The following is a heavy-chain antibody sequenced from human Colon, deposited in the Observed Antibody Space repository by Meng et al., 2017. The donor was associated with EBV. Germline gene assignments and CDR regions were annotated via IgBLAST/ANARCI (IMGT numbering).Heavy chain of an antibody. J-gene: IGHJ4*02. CDR2: IYYSGST. CDR1: GGSVSSGGYY. D-gene: IGHD6-19*01. Sequence: QVPLKGAGPGLVKPSQPLSLTCTVSGGSVSSGGYYWTWIRQHPGKGLEWFGHIYYSGSTFYNPSLKRRVIISIDTSKNQFSLNLRSVTAADTAVYYCARVSSGWDYFDYWGQGTLVTVSS. CDR3: ARVSSGWDYFDY. V-gene: IGHV4-31*03.